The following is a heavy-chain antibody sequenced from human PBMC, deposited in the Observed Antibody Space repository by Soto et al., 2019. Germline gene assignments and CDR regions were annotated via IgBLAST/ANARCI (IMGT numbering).Heavy chain of an antibody. CDR1: GGSISSGGYY. CDR2: IYYSGST. D-gene: IGHD4-17*01. CDR3: ATAYGDYHLFDY. V-gene: IGHV4-31*01. J-gene: IGHJ4*02. Sequence: QVQLQESGPGLVKPSQTLSLTCTVSGGSISSGGYYWSWIRQHPGKGLEWIGYIYYSGSTYYNPSLTRPVTTSVDPSKNPFSPKLSSVTAADTAVYYCATAYGDYHLFDYWGQGTLVTVSS.